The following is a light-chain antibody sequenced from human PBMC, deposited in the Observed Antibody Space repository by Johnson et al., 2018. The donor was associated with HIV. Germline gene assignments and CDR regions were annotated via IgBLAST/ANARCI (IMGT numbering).Light chain of an antibody. V-gene: IGLV1-51*02. CDR1: SSNIGNNY. J-gene: IGLJ1*01. CDR2: ENN. Sequence: QSLLTQPPSVSAAPGQKVTISCSGSSSNIGNNYVSWYQQLPGTAPKLLIYENNKRPSGIPDRFSGSKSGTSATLGITGLQTGDEADYYCGTWDSSLSASYVFGTGTKGTVL. CDR3: GTWDSSLSASYV.